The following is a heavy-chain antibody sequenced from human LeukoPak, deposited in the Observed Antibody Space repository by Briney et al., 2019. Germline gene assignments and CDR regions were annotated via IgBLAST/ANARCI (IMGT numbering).Heavy chain of an antibody. J-gene: IGHJ4*02. Sequence: PSETLSLTCAVSGYSISSGYYWGWIRQPPGKGLEWIGSIYHSGSTYYNPSLKSRVTISVDTSKNQFPLKLSSVTAADTAVYYCARSRDYYDSSGFEYWGQGTLVTVSS. CDR2: IYHSGST. CDR1: GYSISSGYY. CDR3: ARSRDYYDSSGFEY. D-gene: IGHD3-22*01. V-gene: IGHV4-38-2*01.